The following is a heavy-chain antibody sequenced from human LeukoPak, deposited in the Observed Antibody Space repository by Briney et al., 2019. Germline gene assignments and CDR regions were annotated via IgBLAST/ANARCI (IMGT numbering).Heavy chain of an antibody. J-gene: IGHJ4*02. CDR1: GGSIHSSSYY. CDR2: IYYSGST. Sequence: SGTLSLPFTVSGGSIHSSSYYWGWIRPPPGKGLEWIGSIYYSGSTYYNPSLKSRVTISVDTSKNQFSLKLSSVTAADTAVYYCARLQTLSLDYWGQGTLVTVSS. V-gene: IGHV4-39*01. CDR3: ARLQTLSLDY.